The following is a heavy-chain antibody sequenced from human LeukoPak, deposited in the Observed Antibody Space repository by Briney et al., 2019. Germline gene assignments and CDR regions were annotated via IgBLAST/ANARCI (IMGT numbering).Heavy chain of an antibody. D-gene: IGHD3-3*01. V-gene: IGHV1-69*02. CDR3: ARYDFWSGYYFDY. J-gene: IGHJ4*02. Sequence: SVKVSCKASGGTFSSYTISWVRQAPGQALEWMGRIIPILGIANYAQKFQGRVTITADKSTSTAYMELSSLRSEDTAVYYCARYDFWSGYYFDYWGQGTLVTVSS. CDR2: IIPILGIA. CDR1: GGTFSSYT.